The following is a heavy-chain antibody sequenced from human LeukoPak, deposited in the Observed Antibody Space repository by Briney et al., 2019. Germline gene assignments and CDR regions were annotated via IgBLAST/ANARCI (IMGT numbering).Heavy chain of an antibody. V-gene: IGHV3-23*01. CDR3: AKDQTLAEAYLFDY. CDR2: ISGRGGST. J-gene: IGHJ4*02. Sequence: GGSLTPSCAASGFTSSSYAMSWVRQAAGKGLERVSAISGRGGSTYYAGSVKGRFTTARDNSTHTLYMQANSQRATHTSVNYCAKDQTLAEAYLFDYWGQGTLVTVSS. D-gene: IGHD2-8*01. CDR1: GFTSSSYA.